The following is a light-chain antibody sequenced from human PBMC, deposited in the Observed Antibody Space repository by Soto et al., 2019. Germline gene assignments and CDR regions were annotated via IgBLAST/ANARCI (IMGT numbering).Light chain of an antibody. Sequence: EIVLTQSPGTLSLSPAERATLSCRARRSGSRSYLAWYQQKPGQAARRLIYGASSRATGIPDRFSGCGSGTEFTLTISRLDPAYFAVYYCQQYGYSAFTFGQGTKVDIK. CDR2: GAS. V-gene: IGKV3-20*01. CDR3: QQYGYSAFT. J-gene: IGKJ2*01. CDR1: RSGSRSY.